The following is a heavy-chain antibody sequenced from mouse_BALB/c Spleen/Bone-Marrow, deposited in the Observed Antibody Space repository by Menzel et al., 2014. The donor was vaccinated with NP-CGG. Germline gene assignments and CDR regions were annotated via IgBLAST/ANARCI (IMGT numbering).Heavy chain of an antibody. D-gene: IGHD2-3*01. CDR3: AREGTYDGCYGHFDY. Sequence: QVQLKQSGSELARPGASVRLSCKASGYSFTSYTIHWLKQRPGQGLEWIAYIVPSTAYSNYNQKFKDRATLTADKSSSTASMQLSSLASEDSAIYYCAREGTYDGCYGHFDYWGPGTPLTVPS. J-gene: IGHJ2*01. V-gene: IGHV1-4*01. CDR2: IVPSTAYS. CDR1: GYSFTSYT.